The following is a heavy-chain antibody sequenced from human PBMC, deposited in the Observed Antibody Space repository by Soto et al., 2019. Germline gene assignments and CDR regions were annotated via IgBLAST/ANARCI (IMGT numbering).Heavy chain of an antibody. CDR2: ISPDSGGT. J-gene: IGHJ5*02. CDR1: GYTFTGYY. V-gene: IGHV1-2*02. Sequence: ASVKFYCKTSGYTFTGYYIHWVRQAPGQGLEWMGWISPDSGGTNYAQKFQGRVTMTRDTSTSTVYMELSSLRSEDTAVYYCARDGLYSSSWYSYNWFDPWGQGTLVTVSS. D-gene: IGHD6-13*01. CDR3: ARDGLYSSSWYSYNWFDP.